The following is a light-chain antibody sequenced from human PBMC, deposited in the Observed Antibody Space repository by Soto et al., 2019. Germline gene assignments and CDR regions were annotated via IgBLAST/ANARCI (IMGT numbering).Light chain of an antibody. J-gene: IGLJ1*01. CDR3: SSYSSSTTLYV. CDR1: SSDVGGSNY. Sequence: QSVLTQPASVSGSPGQSITISCTGTSSDVGGSNYVSWYQQHPGKAPKVIIYEVSNRPSGVSNRFSGSKSGNMASLTISGLQAEDGADYYCSSYSSSTTLYVFGSGTKVTVL. V-gene: IGLV2-14*01. CDR2: EVS.